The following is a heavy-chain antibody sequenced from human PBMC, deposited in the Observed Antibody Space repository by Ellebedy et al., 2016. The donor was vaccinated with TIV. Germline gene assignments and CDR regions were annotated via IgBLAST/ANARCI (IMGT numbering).Heavy chain of an antibody. J-gene: IGHJ4*02. CDR3: ARDLRVGRVVAVTALGY. Sequence: AASVKVSCKASGYTFTSYYMHWVRQAPGQGLEWMGIINPSGGSTSYAQKFQGRVTMTRDTSTSTVYMELSSLRSEDTAVYYCARDLRVGRVVAVTALGYWGQGTLVTVSS. CDR1: GYTFTSYY. V-gene: IGHV1-46*01. CDR2: INPSGGST. D-gene: IGHD2-21*02.